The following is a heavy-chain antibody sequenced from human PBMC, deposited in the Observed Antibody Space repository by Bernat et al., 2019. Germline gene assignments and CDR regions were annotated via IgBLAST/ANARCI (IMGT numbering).Heavy chain of an antibody. V-gene: IGHV3-33*01. CDR2: ICTDGTNT. CDR1: GFSFSSFG. J-gene: IGHJ4*02. Sequence: VQLVESGGGVVQPGRSLRLSCAASGFSFSSFGMHWVRQAPGKGLEWVSVICTDGTNTYYADSVKGRFTISRDNSKNRLYLQMSSLTAEDTAVYYCVTQPDSERSLRRCIAVAGCPDYWGQGTRVTVSS. CDR3: VTQPDSERSLRRCIAVAGCPDY. D-gene: IGHD6-19*01.